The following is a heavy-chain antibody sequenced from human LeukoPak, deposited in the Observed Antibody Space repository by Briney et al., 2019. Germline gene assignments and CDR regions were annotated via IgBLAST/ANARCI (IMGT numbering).Heavy chain of an antibody. CDR2: IWYDGSNK. D-gene: IGHD2-2*03. CDR3: ARMPMDIVVVPALNGMDV. Sequence: GGSLRLSCAASGFTFSSYGMHWVRQAPGKGLEWVAVIWYDGSNKYYADSVKGRFTISRDNSKNTLYLQMNSLRAEDTAVYYCARMPMDIVVVPALNGMDVWGQGTTVTVSS. CDR1: GFTFSSYG. V-gene: IGHV3-33*01. J-gene: IGHJ6*02.